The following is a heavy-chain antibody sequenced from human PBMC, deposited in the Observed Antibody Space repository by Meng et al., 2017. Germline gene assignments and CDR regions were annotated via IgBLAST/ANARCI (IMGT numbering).Heavy chain of an antibody. Sequence: QGHRKESGPGLVNPSGTLSLTCAVSGGSISSSNWWSWVRQPPGKGLEWIGEIYHSGSTNYNPSLKSRVTISVDKSKNQFSLKLSSVTAADTAVYYCARDRGAVAGTNFDYWGQGTLVTVSS. J-gene: IGHJ4*02. CDR3: ARDRGAVAGTNFDY. CDR1: GGSISSSNW. CDR2: IYHSGST. D-gene: IGHD6-19*01. V-gene: IGHV4-4*02.